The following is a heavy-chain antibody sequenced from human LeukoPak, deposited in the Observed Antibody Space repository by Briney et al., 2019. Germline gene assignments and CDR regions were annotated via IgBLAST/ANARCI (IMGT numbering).Heavy chain of an antibody. V-gene: IGHV3-66*01. Sequence: GGSLRLSCAGPEFSVIGNNMNWVRQAPGKRLEWVAVIHGSGPIYYADSVKGRFTISRDYSKNTLYLHMNRLRAEDTAVYYCARVRSYYYMDVWGKGTTVTVSS. CDR3: ARVRSYYYMDV. J-gene: IGHJ6*03. CDR1: EFSVIGNN. CDR2: IHGSGPI.